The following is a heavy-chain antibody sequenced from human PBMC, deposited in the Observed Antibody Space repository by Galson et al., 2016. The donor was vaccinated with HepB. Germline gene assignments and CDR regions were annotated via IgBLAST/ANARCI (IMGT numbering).Heavy chain of an antibody. Sequence: SLRLSCAASGFTFNSYWVSWVRQAPGKGLEWVANIKQDGSEKYYVDSVKGRFTISRDNAKNSLYLQMNSLRAVDTAVYYCARHGSNSYYYMDVWGKGTTVTVSS. CDR2: IKQDGSEK. CDR1: GFTFNSYW. V-gene: IGHV3-7*02. D-gene: IGHD4-11*01. J-gene: IGHJ6*03. CDR3: ARHGSNSYYYMDV.